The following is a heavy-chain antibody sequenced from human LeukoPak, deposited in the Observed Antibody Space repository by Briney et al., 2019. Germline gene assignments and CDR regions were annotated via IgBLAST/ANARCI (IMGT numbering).Heavy chain of an antibody. CDR3: ARDLAVSDWFDP. V-gene: IGHV4-4*02. D-gene: IGHD6-19*01. J-gene: IGHJ5*02. Sequence: GSLRLSCAASGFTFSSYAMSWVRQPPGKGLEWIGEIYHSGSTNYNPSLKSRVTISVDKSKNQFSLKLSSVTAADTAVYYCARDLAVSDWFDPWGQGTLVTVSS. CDR1: GFTFSSYAM. CDR2: IYHSGST.